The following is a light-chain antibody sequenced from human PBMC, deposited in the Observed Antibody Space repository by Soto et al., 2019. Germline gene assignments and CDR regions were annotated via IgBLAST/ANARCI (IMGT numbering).Light chain of an antibody. J-gene: IGKJ1*01. CDR1: QSISSN. CDR2: DAA. Sequence: EIVMTQSPATLSVSPGERATLSCRASQSISSNLAWYQQKPGQAPRLLIYDAATRATGLPARFSGSGSGTEFTLTISSLQSEDFAIYYCQQYNNSPRTFGQGTKV. V-gene: IGKV3-15*01. CDR3: QQYNNSPRT.